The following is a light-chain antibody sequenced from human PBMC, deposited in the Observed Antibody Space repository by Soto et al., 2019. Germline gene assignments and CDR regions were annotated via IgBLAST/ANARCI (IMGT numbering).Light chain of an antibody. CDR3: QQYSSFST. Sequence: DIQVTQSPSSVSASVGARVTITCRASQSISSWLAWYQQKPGKAPKLLMYDASSLEGGVPSRFSGSGSGTEFTLTISSLQPDDFATYHCQQYSSFSTFGQGTKVDIK. CDR1: QSISSW. CDR2: DAS. J-gene: IGKJ1*01. V-gene: IGKV1-5*01.